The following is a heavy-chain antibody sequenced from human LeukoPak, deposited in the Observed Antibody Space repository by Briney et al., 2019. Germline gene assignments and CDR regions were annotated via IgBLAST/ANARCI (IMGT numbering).Heavy chain of an antibody. CDR3: ARLPGYSYGSGYYYYGMDV. CDR1: GGSFSGYY. Sequence: SETLSLTCAVYGGSFSGYYWSWIRQPPGKGLEWIGEINHSGSTNYNPSLKSRVTISVDTSKNQFSLKLSSVTAADTAVYYCARLPGYSYGSGYYYYGMDVWGQGTTVTVSS. J-gene: IGHJ6*02. V-gene: IGHV4-34*01. D-gene: IGHD5-18*01. CDR2: INHSGST.